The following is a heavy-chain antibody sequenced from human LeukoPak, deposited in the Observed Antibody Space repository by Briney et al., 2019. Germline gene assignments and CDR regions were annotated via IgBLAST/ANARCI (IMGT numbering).Heavy chain of an antibody. CDR2: INPNSGGT. CDR1: GYTFTCYY. Sequence: ASVKVSCKASGYTFTCYYMHWVRQAPGQGLEWMGWINPNSGGTNYAQKFQGRVTMTRDTSISTAYMELSRLRSDDTAVYYCARDMMVGGFVPFCWFDPWGQGTLVTVSS. D-gene: IGHD2-15*01. CDR3: ARDMMVGGFVPFCWFDP. J-gene: IGHJ5*02. V-gene: IGHV1-2*02.